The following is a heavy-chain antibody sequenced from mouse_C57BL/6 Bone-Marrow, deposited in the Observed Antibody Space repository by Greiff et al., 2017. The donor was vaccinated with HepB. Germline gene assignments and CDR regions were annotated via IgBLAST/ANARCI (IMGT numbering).Heavy chain of an antibody. CDR2: INPNNGGT. J-gene: IGHJ1*03. V-gene: IGHV1-22*01. CDR1: GYTFTDYN. CDR3: AREGYSNYFWYFDV. Sequence: EVQLQQSGPELVKPGASVKMSCKASGYTFTDYNMHWVKQSHGKSLEWIGYINPNNGGTSYNQKFKGKATLTVNKSSSTAYMELRSLTSEDSAVYYCAREGYSNYFWYFDVWGTGTTVTVSS. D-gene: IGHD2-5*01.